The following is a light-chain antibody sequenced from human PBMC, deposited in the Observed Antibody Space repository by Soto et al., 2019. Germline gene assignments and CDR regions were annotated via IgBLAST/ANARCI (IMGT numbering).Light chain of an antibody. Sequence: DIVLTQSPGTLSLSPGERATLSCRTSQSVSSSYLAWYQQKPGQAPRLLIYGTSSRATGIPERFSGSGSGTDFTLTISRLEAEDFAVYSCQQYVSSPQTFGQGTKVEIK. CDR2: GTS. CDR1: QSVSSSY. CDR3: QQYVSSPQT. V-gene: IGKV3-20*01. J-gene: IGKJ1*01.